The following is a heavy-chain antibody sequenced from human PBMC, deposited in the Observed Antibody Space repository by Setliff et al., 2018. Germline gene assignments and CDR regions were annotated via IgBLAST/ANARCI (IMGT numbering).Heavy chain of an antibody. V-gene: IGHV4-4*07. CDR3: RLWSHNYQNDYWGQGTYHFDY. D-gene: IGHD1-1*01. Sequence: PSETLSLTCSVSGGSISSYFWIWVRQPAGKGLEWIGYIYHNGNTNFNPSLKTRVTMSVDTSRNQFSLKLTSVTAADTAVYYCRLWSHNYQNDYWGQGTYHFDYWGQGSPVTVSS. CDR2: IYHNGNT. CDR1: GGSISSYF. J-gene: IGHJ4*02.